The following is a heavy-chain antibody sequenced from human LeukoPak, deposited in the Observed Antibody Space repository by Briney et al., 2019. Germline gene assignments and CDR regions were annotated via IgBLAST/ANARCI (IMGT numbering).Heavy chain of an antibody. CDR2: IEQDGSEK. J-gene: IGHJ4*02. CDR3: ATSTAAAGTD. D-gene: IGHD6-13*01. V-gene: IGHV3-7*03. CDR1: GFTFSNLW. Sequence: GGSLRLSCAASGFTFSNLWMSWVRQAPGKGLKWVANIEQDGSEKYYVDSVKGRFTTSRDNAQNSLYLQMNSLRAEDTAIYYCATSTAAAGTDWGQGILVTVSS.